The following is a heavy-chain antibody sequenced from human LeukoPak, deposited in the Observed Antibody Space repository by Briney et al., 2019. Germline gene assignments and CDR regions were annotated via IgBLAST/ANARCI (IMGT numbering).Heavy chain of an antibody. Sequence: ASVKVSCKASGYTFTGYYMHWVRQAPGQGHEWMGWINPNSGGTNYAQKFQGRVAMTRDTSISTAYMELSRLRSDDTAVYYCAREGDCSSTSCYNWFDPWGQGTLVTVSS. CDR3: AREGDCSSTSCYNWFDP. CDR2: INPNSGGT. CDR1: GYTFTGYY. J-gene: IGHJ5*02. V-gene: IGHV1-2*02. D-gene: IGHD2-2*01.